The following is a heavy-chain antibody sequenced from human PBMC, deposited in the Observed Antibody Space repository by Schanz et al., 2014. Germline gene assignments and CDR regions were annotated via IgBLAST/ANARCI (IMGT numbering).Heavy chain of an antibody. J-gene: IGHJ3*02. D-gene: IGHD4-17*01. V-gene: IGHV3-74*02. CDR2: INSVGSNT. Sequence: EVQLLESGGGLVQPGGSLKLSCAASGLIFSSYAMSWVRQDPGKGLVWVARINSVGSNTDYADSVTGRFTISRDNAKNTLYLQMNTLRAEDTAVYYCARKMKLGVYGGKGHDSLDIWGQGTMVTVSS. CDR3: ARKMKLGVYGGKGHDSLDI. CDR1: GLIFSSYA.